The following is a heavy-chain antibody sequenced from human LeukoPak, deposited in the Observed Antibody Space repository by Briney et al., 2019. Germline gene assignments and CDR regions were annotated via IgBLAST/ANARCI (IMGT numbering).Heavy chain of an antibody. Sequence: SETLSLTCTVSGGSISSSSYYWGWIRQPPGKGLEWIGSIYYSGSTTYNPSLKSRATISVDTSKNQFSLKLTSMTAADTAFYYCVRDRELHYWGQGILVTVSS. D-gene: IGHD1-26*01. CDR3: VRDRELHY. J-gene: IGHJ4*02. CDR2: IYYSGST. V-gene: IGHV4-39*07. CDR1: GGSISSSSYY.